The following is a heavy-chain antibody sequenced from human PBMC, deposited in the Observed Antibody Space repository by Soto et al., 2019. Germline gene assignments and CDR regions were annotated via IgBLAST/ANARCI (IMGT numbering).Heavy chain of an antibody. CDR2: INHSRST. D-gene: IGHD2-21*01. Sequence: PSETLSLTCAVYGGSFSGYYWSWIRQPPGKGLEWIGEINHSRSTNYNPSLKSRVTISVDTSKNQFSLKLNSVTAADTASYYCARGGISHWAYFYYMDVWDRGTTVTVSS. CDR1: GGSFSGYY. CDR3: ARGGISHWAYFYYMDV. V-gene: IGHV4-34*01. J-gene: IGHJ6*03.